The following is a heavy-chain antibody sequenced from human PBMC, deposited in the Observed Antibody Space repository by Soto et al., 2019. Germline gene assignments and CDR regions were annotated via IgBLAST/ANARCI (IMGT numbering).Heavy chain of an antibody. CDR2: IWNDGTYK. J-gene: IGHJ4*02. CDR1: GFTFSDYG. Sequence: GGSLRLSCAASGFTFSDYGMHWVRQAPGKGLEWVAVIWNDGTYKYYVDSVKGRFTISRDDSENTVYLQMNSLRAEDTALYYCARDDPGYNYGYLDYWGQGTLVTVSS. V-gene: IGHV3-33*01. CDR3: ARDDPGYNYGYLDY. D-gene: IGHD5-18*01.